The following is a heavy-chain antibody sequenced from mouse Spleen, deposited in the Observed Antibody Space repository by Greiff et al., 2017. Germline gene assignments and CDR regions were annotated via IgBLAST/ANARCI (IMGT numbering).Heavy chain of an antibody. Sequence: QVQLKESGAELARPGASVKLSCKASGYTFTSYGISWVKQRTGQGLEWIGEIYPRSGNTYYNEKFKGKATLTADKSSSTAYMELRSLTSEDSAVYFCARERDGIFDYWGQGTTLTVSS. D-gene: IGHD1-1*01. CDR1: GYTFTSYG. J-gene: IGHJ2*01. CDR2: IYPRSGNT. V-gene: IGHV1-81*01. CDR3: ARERDGIFDY.